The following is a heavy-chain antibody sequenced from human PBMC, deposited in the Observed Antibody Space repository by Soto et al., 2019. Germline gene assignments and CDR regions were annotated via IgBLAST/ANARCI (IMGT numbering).Heavy chain of an antibody. J-gene: IGHJ4*02. CDR1: GGSFSGYY. V-gene: IGHV4-34*01. CDR2: INHSGST. CDR3: ARDQWLQGAFPFDY. D-gene: IGHD6-19*01. Sequence: SETLSLTCAVYGGSFSGYYWSWIRQPPGKGLEWIGEINHSGSTNYNPSLKSRVTISVDTSKNQFSLKLSSVTAADTAVYYCARDQWLQGAFPFDYWGQGTLVTVSS.